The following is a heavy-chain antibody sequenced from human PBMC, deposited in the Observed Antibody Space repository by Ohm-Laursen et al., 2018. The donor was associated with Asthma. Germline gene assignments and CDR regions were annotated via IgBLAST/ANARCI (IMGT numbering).Heavy chain of an antibody. D-gene: IGHD2-15*01. CDR1: GFTFSSYS. J-gene: IGHJ4*02. V-gene: IGHV3-48*02. Sequence: SLRLSCAASGFTFSSYSMNWVRQAPGKGLEWVSYVSSSSSTIYYADSVKGRFTISRDNAKNSLYLQMNNLRDEDTAVYYCARGSLGYCSGGSCYSVGTPDYWGQGTLVTVSS. CDR2: VSSSSSTI. CDR3: ARGSLGYCSGGSCYSVGTPDY.